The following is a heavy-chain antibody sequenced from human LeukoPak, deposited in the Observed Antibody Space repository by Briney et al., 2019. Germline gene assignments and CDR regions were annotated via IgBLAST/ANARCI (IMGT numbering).Heavy chain of an antibody. V-gene: IGHV3-33*01. CDR2: IWYDGSNK. D-gene: IGHD3-3*01. J-gene: IGHJ4*02. CDR3: ARGDFWSGYYTGLY. Sequence: GGSLRLSCAASGFTFSSYGMHWVRQAPGKGLEWVAVIWYDGSNKYYADSVKGRFTISRDNSKNTLYLQMDSLRDEDTAVYYCARGDFWSGYYTGLYWGQGTLVTASS. CDR1: GFTFSSYG.